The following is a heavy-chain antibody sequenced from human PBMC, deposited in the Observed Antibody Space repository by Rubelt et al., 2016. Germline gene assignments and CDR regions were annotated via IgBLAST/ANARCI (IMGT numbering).Heavy chain of an antibody. J-gene: IGHJ6*02. CDR2: ISHSGST. Sequence: QVQLQESGPGLVKPSGTLSLTCAVSGGSISSRNWWTWVRQPPGKGLEWIGEISHSGSTYFNPSLRSRVTVSLDASKNQFSLKLISVTAADTAVYYCVAEGFNYHGMDVWGQGTTVTVAS. CDR1: GGSISSRNW. V-gene: IGHV4-4*02. CDR3: VAEGFNYHGMDV.